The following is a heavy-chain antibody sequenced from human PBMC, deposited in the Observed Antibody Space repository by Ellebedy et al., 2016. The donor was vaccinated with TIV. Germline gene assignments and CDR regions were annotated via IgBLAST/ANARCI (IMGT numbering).Heavy chain of an antibody. CDR3: AADPYYYYGMDV. Sequence: SVKVSCXASGFTFTSSAVQWVRQARGQRLEWIGWIVVGSGNTNYAQKFQERVTITRDMSTSTAYMELSSLRSEDTAVYYCAADPYYYYGMDVWGQGTTVTVSS. J-gene: IGHJ6*02. V-gene: IGHV1-58*01. CDR2: IVVGSGNT. CDR1: GFTFTSSA.